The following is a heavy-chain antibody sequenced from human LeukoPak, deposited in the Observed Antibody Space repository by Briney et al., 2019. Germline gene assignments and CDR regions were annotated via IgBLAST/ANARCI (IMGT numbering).Heavy chain of an antibody. CDR3: ARGAPAPDYVWGSYRYEFDY. CDR1: GGSISSSSYY. D-gene: IGHD3-16*02. V-gene: IGHV4-39*01. Sequence: SETLSLTCTVSGGSISSSSYYWGWIRQPPGEGLEWIGSIYYSGSTYYNPSLKSRVTISVDTSKNQFSLKLSSVTAADTAVYYCARGAPAPDYVWGSYRYEFDYWGQGTLVTVSS. J-gene: IGHJ4*02. CDR2: IYYSGST.